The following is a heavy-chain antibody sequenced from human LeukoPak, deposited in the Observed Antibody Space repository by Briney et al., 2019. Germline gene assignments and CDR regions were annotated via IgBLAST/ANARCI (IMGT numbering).Heavy chain of an antibody. J-gene: IGHJ4*02. D-gene: IGHD6-19*01. Sequence: PGGSLRLSCTASGFTFGDHAMNWFRQAPGKGLEWVGFIRSKTYGGTTEYAASVKGRFTISRDDSKSIAYLQVNSLKIEDTAVYYCTRPSGSGRYLPSRWGQGTLVTVSS. CDR1: GFTFGDHA. CDR2: IRSKTYGGTT. CDR3: TRPSGSGRYLPSR. V-gene: IGHV3-49*03.